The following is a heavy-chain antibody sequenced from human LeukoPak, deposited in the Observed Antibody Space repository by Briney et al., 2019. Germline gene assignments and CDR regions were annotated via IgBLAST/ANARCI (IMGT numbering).Heavy chain of an antibody. V-gene: IGHV3-30-3*01. CDR2: ISYDGSNK. CDR3: ARDPSYCSGGSCYSRHYYGMDV. J-gene: IGHJ6*02. D-gene: IGHD2-15*01. Sequence: GGSLRLSCAASGFTFSSYAMHWVCQAPGKGLEWVAVISYDGSNKYYADSVKGRFTISRDNSKNTLYLQMNSLRAEDTAVYYCARDPSYCSGGSCYSRHYYGMDVWGQGTTVTVSS. CDR1: GFTFSSYA.